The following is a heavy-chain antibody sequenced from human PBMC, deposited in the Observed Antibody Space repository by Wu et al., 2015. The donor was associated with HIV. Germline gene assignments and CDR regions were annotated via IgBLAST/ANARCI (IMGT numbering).Heavy chain of an antibody. J-gene: IGHJ5*02. CDR1: GFTFTSYA. Sequence: QVQLVQSGAEVKKPGASVKVSCKASGFTFTSYAISWVRQAPGQGLEWMGWISVYNGNTNYAQKLQGRFTMTTDTSTSTAYMELGSLRSDDTAVYYCAINRIFDNWFDPGAREPWSTVSS. D-gene: IGHD1-14*01. CDR3: AINRIFDNWFDP. V-gene: IGHV1-18*01. CDR2: ISVYNGNT.